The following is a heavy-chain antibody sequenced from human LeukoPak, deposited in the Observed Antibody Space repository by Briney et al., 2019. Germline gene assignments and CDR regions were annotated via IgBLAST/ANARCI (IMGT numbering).Heavy chain of an antibody. CDR1: GFTFSSYG. CDR3: AREVWGPEY. Sequence: GSLRLSCAASGFTFSSYGMHWVRQGPGKGLDWVAVIWTDGSNMLQADFVKGRFTIARDNSNNTLYLSMNSLRVEDTAVYFCAREVWGPEYWGQGILVTVSS. D-gene: IGHD1-14*01. CDR2: IWTDGSNM. J-gene: IGHJ4*02. V-gene: IGHV3-33*08.